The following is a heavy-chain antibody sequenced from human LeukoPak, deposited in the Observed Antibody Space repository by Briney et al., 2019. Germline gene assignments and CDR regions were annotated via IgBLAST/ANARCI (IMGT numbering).Heavy chain of an antibody. Sequence: PGGSLRLSCSASGYTFTGYYMHWVQQAPGQGLEWMGWINPNSGGTNYAQKFQGRVTMTRDTSISTAYMELSRLRSDDTAVYYCARAHGSGSPIPDYWGQGTLVTVSS. CDR2: INPNSGGT. CDR1: GYTFTGYY. CDR3: ARAHGSGSPIPDY. V-gene: IGHV1-2*02. J-gene: IGHJ4*02. D-gene: IGHD3-10*01.